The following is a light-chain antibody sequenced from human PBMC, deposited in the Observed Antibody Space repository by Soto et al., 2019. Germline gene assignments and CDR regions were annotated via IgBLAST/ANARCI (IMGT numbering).Light chain of an antibody. J-gene: IGKJ1*01. V-gene: IGKV1-5*03. CDR1: QSISSW. CDR2: KAS. CDR3: QHYNSYPWT. Sequence: DIQMTQSPSTLSAFVGHRVTITCRASQSISSWLAWYQQKPGKAPNLLIYKASSLESGVTSRFSGSGSGTEFTLTISSLQPGDYATYYCQHYNSYPWTVGPGTQVEIK.